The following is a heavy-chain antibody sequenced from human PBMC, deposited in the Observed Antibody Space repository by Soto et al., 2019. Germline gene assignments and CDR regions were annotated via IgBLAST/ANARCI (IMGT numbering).Heavy chain of an antibody. J-gene: IGHJ6*03. CDR2: IRFDGSNK. V-gene: IGHV3-33*01. Sequence: ESGGGVVQPGRSLRLSCAASGFPFSSYGIHWVRQAPGKGLEWVAVIRFDGSNKYYGDSVKGRFTISRDNSKNTLYLQMNSLRAEDTAVYYCARAGIRDYYMDVWGKGTTVTVSS. CDR1: GFPFSSYG. CDR3: ARAGIRDYYMDV. D-gene: IGHD1-1*01.